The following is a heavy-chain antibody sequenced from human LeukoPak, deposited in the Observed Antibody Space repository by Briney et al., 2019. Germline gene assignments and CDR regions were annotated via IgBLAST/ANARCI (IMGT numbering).Heavy chain of an antibody. CDR1: GFTFSRYV. Sequence: PGGSCRLSCAASGFTFSRYVMSWDRQAPGKGLEWVSAISGSGGSTYYADSVKGRFTISRDNSKNTLYLQMNSLRAEDTALYYCAKKDIPAGGPAPAFDIWGNRTIVSVSS. CDR3: AKKDIPAGGPAPAFDI. J-gene: IGHJ3*02. CDR2: ISGSGGST. D-gene: IGHD6-13*01. V-gene: IGHV3-23*01.